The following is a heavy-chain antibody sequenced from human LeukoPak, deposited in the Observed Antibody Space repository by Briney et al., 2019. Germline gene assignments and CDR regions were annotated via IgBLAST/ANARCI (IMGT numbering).Heavy chain of an antibody. CDR3: ARGGNYWPQWWFDP. CDR2: IYYTGST. CDR1: GGSISTYY. J-gene: IGHJ5*02. Sequence: SETLSLTCTVSGGSISTYYWSWIRQPPGKGLEWIGYIYYTGSTSYNPSLKSRVTMSLDASKNQFSLELNSVTPADTAVYHCARGGNYWPQWWFDPWGRGTLVSVSS. D-gene: IGHD1-26*01. V-gene: IGHV4-59*01.